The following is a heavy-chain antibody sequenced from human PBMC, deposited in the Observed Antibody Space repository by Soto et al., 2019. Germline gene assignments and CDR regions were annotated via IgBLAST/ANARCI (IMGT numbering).Heavy chain of an antibody. CDR2: ISATGKN. CDR3: ARGGTWPTRFDP. CDR1: GGSVASYS. D-gene: IGHD1-1*01. V-gene: IGHV4-4*07. Sequence: PSEPESLTYSVSGGSVASYSLNWLRQSAGKGLEWIGRISATGKNQVNPSLQSRVTMSLDTSRNQFSLTLTSMTAADTAVYYCARGGTWPTRFDPWVPGTLVTVSS. J-gene: IGHJ5*02.